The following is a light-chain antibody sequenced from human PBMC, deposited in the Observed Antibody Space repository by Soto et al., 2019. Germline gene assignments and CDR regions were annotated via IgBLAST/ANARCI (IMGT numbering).Light chain of an antibody. CDR1: SSDVGRYNY. J-gene: IGLJ1*01. CDR3: CSYAGGYIFV. V-gene: IGLV2-11*01. CDR2: DVT. Sequence: QSALTQPRSVSGPPGQSVTISCTGTSSDVGRYNYVSWYQQHPGKAPKLIIYDVTKRPSGVPDRFSGSKSGNTASLTISGLQAEDEVDYYCCSYAGGYIFVFGTGTKVTVL.